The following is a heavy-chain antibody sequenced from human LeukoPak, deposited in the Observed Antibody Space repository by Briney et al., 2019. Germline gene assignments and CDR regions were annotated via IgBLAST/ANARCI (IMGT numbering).Heavy chain of an antibody. CDR3: ATYSYGDYVGNY. Sequence: ASVKVSCKASGGTFSSYAISWVRQAPGQGLEWMGWISAYNGNTNYAQKLQGRVTMTTDTSTSTAYMELRSLRSDDTAVYYCATYSYGDYVGNYWGPGTLVTVSS. V-gene: IGHV1-18*01. CDR2: ISAYNGNT. J-gene: IGHJ4*02. CDR1: GGTFSSYA. D-gene: IGHD4-17*01.